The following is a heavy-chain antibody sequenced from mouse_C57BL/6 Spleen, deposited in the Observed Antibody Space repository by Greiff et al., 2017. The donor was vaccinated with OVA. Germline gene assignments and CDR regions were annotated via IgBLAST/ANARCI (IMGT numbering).Heavy chain of an antibody. CDR3: AREGGGY. J-gene: IGHJ2*01. CDR2: ISYDGSN. Sequence: ESGPGLVKPSQSLSLTCSVTGYSITSGYYWNWIRQFPGNKLEWMGYISYDGSNNYNPSLKNRISITRDTSKNQFFLKLNSVTTEDTATYYCAREGGGYWGQGTTLTVSS. V-gene: IGHV3-6*01. CDR1: GYSITSGYY.